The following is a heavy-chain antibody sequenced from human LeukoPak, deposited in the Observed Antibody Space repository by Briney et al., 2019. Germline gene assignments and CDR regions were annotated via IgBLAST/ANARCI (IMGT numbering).Heavy chain of an antibody. Sequence: PGGSLRLSSAASGFSFSTPWMSSVRQPPGKGLAWVANIKQDGSEKYYVESVKGRFTISRDNAKNSLYLQMNSLRAEDTAVYYCARGRRTAAGPFDYWGQGTLVTVSS. V-gene: IGHV3-7*01. CDR1: GFSFSTPW. CDR3: ARGRRTAAGPFDY. J-gene: IGHJ4*02. CDR2: IKQDGSEK. D-gene: IGHD6-13*01.